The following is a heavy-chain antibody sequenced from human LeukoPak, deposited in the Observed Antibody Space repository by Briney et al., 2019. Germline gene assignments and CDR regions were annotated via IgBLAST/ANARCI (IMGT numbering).Heavy chain of an antibody. D-gene: IGHD5-24*01. CDR2: ISYDGSNK. CDR3: AKDRGLRGTERWLQRYYFDY. Sequence: GSLRLSWAASGFTFSSYGMHWVRQAPGKGLEWVAVISYDGSNKYYADSVKGRFTISRDNSKNTLYLQMNSLRAEDTAVYYCAKDRGLRGTERWLQRYYFDYWGQGTLVTVSS. V-gene: IGHV3-30*18. J-gene: IGHJ4*02. CDR1: GFTFSSYG.